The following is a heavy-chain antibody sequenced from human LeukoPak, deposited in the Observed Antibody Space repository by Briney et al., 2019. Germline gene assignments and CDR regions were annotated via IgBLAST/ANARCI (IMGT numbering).Heavy chain of an antibody. J-gene: IGHJ4*02. CDR1: GFTFNNYA. CDR2: IGSGSTTI. V-gene: IGHV3-48*02. CDR3: ARDARNWADY. D-gene: IGHD2/OR15-2a*01. Sequence: GGSLRLSCAASGFTFNNYAMSWVRQAPGKGLEWVSYIGSGSTTIYYADSVKGRFTVSREDAKNSLYLQMNSLRDEDTSVYYCARDARNWADYWGRGTLVTVSS.